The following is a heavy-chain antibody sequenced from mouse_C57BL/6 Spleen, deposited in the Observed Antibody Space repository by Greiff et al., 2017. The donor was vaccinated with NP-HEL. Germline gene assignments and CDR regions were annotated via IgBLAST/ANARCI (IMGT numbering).Heavy chain of an antibody. CDR1: GFTFSDYG. CDR3: ARNMDYGSSYWYFDV. D-gene: IGHD1-1*01. J-gene: IGHJ1*03. CDR2: ISNLAYSI. Sequence: EVNVVESGGGLVQPGGSLKLSCAASGFTFSDYGMAWVRQAPRKGPEWVAFISNLAYSIYYADTVTGRFTISRENAKNTLYLEMSSLRSEDTAMYYCARNMDYGSSYWYFDVWGTGTTVTVSS. V-gene: IGHV5-15*01.